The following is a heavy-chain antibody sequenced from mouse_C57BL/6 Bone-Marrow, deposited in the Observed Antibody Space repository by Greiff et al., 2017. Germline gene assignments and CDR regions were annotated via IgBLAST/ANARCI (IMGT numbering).Heavy chain of an antibody. V-gene: IGHV1-4*01. Sequence: VQLQQSGAELARPGASVKMSCKASGYTFTSYTMHWVKQRPGQGLEWIGYINPSSGFTKYNQKFKDKATLTADKSSSTAYMQLSSLTSEDSAVYYCVRLLRGFAYWSQGTLVTVSA. CDR1: GYTFTSYT. CDR3: VRLLRGFAY. CDR2: INPSSGFT. D-gene: IGHD1-1*01. J-gene: IGHJ3*01.